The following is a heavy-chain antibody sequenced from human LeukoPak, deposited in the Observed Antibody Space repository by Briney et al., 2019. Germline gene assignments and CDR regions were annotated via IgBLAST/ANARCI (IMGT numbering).Heavy chain of an antibody. CDR1: CDSISSNFY. J-gene: IGHJ4*02. CDR2: IHHTGST. Sequence: PSETLSLTCTVSCDSISSNFYCGWIRQPPGKGLQWIGIIHHTGSTFYSPSLKSRLTISLDTSQNQFSLRLKPVTAADTAVYYCARVEGSGYSYGYDYWGRGTLVTVTS. CDR3: ARVEGSGYSYGYDY. D-gene: IGHD5-18*01. V-gene: IGHV4-38-2*02.